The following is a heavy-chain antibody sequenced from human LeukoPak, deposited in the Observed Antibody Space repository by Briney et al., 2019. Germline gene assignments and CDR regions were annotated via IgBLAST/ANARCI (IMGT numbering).Heavy chain of an antibody. CDR1: GGSFSGYY. V-gene: IGHV4-34*01. J-gene: IGHJ1*01. Sequence: SETVSLTCAVYGGSFSGYYWSWIRQPPGKGLEWIGEINHSGSTNYNPSLKSRVTISVDTSKNQFSLKLSSVTAADTAVYYCARIRAGYSSSWYILGYFQHWGQGTLVTVSS. CDR3: ARIRAGYSSSWYILGYFQH. CDR2: INHSGST. D-gene: IGHD6-13*01.